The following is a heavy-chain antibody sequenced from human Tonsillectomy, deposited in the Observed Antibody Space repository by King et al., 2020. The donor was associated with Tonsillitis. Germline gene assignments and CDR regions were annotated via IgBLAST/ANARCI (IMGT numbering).Heavy chain of an antibody. Sequence: VQLVESGGGLVQPGGSLRLSCAASGFTFSSYAMSWVRQAPGKGLEWVSAISGSGGSTYYADSVKGRFTISRDNSKNTLYLKMNSLRAEDTAVYYYVKGAYSSSWYGDDPWGQGTLVTVSS. CDR2: ISGSGGST. CDR3: VKGAYSSSWYGDDP. CDR1: GFTFSSYA. V-gene: IGHV3-23*04. J-gene: IGHJ5*02. D-gene: IGHD6-13*01.